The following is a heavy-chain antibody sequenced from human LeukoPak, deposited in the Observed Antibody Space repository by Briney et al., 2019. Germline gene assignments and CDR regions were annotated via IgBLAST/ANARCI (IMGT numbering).Heavy chain of an antibody. D-gene: IGHD3-10*01. CDR1: GFTFDDYA. V-gene: IGHV3-9*01. CDR3: AKDSYYYGSGSYSYFDY. J-gene: IGHJ4*02. CDR2: ISWNSGSI. Sequence: GGSLRLSCAASGFTFDDYAMHWVRQAPGKGLEWVSGISWNSGSIGYADSVKGRFTISRDNAKNPLYLQMNSLRAEDTALYYCAKDSYYYGSGSYSYFDYWGQGTLVTVSS.